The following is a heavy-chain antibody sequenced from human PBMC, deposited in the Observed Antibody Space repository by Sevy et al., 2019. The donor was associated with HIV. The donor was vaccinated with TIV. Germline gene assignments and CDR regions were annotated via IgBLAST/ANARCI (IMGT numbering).Heavy chain of an antibody. CDR3: ARTRRGDFDSSASAFDI. V-gene: IGHV4-38-2*01. CDR1: GYSISSGYY. Sequence: SETLSLTCDVSGYSISSGYYGGWIRQPPGKGLEWIGSIYHSGSTYYNPSLKRRVTISVDTSKNPFSLKLRAVTAADTAVYYCARTRRGDFDSSASAFDIWGQGTMVTVSS. CDR2: IYHSGST. J-gene: IGHJ3*02. D-gene: IGHD3-22*01.